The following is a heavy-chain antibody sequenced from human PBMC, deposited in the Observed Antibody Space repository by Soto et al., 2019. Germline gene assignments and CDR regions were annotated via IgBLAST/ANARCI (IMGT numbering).Heavy chain of an antibody. J-gene: IGHJ6*02. CDR2: INPGGST. D-gene: IGHD4-17*01. CDR1: GGSFTGDY. Sequence: PSETLSLTCAVYGGSFTGDYWSWIRQPPGKGLGWIGEINPGGSTTNNPPLKRRDTTTVDTNKNHSSLMLSSITAAETTVYYCARTNHGPYYYYCMDVWGQGTMATVSS. CDR3: ARTNHGPYYYYCMDV. V-gene: IGHV4-34*04.